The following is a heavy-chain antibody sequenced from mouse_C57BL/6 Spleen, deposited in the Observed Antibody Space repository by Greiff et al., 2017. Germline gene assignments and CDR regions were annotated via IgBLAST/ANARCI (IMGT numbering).Heavy chain of an antibody. CDR2: IWSGGST. Sequence: VMLVESGPGLVQPSQSLSITCTVSGFSLTSYGVHWVRQSPGKGLEWLGVIWSGGSTDYNAAFISRLSISKDNSKSQVFFKMNSLQADDTAIYYCARNGPIYYDFDYWGQGTTLTVSS. V-gene: IGHV2-2*01. D-gene: IGHD2-4*01. J-gene: IGHJ2*01. CDR1: GFSLTSYG. CDR3: ARNGPIYYDFDY.